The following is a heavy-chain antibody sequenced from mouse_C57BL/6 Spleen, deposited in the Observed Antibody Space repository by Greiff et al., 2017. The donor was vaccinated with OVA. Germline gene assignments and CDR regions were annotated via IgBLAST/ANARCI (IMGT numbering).Heavy chain of an antibody. CDR3: TRGSLTREGFAY. V-gene: IGHV1-15*01. D-gene: IGHD6-2*01. CDR2: IDPETGGT. Sequence: QVQLQQSGAELVRPGASVTLSCKASGYTFTDYEMHWVKQTPVHGLEWIGAIDPETGGTAYNQKFTGKAILNAEKSSSPAYMDLRSLTSEDSAVYYCTRGSLTREGFAYWGQGTLVTVSA. J-gene: IGHJ3*01. CDR1: GYTFTDYE.